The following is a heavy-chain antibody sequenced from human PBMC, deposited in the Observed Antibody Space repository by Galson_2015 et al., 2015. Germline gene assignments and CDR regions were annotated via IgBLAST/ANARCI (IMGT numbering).Heavy chain of an antibody. Sequence: SLRLSCAASGFTFSSYSMNWVRQAPGKGLEWVAVIWYDGSNKYYADSVKGRFTISRDNSKNTLYLQMNSLRAEDTAVYYCAKDAQYYYDSSAHWGEYDYWGQGTLVTVSS. D-gene: IGHD3-22*01. CDR2: IWYDGSNK. CDR1: GFTFSSYS. V-gene: IGHV3-30*18. CDR3: AKDAQYYYDSSAHWGEYDY. J-gene: IGHJ4*02.